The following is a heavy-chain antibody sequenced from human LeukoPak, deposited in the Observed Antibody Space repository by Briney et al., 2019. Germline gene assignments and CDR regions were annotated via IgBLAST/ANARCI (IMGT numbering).Heavy chain of an antibody. CDR2: ISWNSGSI. CDR1: GFTFDDYA. J-gene: IGHJ4*02. Sequence: GGSLRLSCAASGFTFDDYAMHWVRHAPGKGLEWVSGISWNSGSIGYADSVKGRFTISRDNAKNSLYLQMNSLRAKDTAVYYCARQYSGSYHVDYWGQGTLVTVSS. V-gene: IGHV3-9*01. D-gene: IGHD1-26*01. CDR3: ARQYSGSYHVDY.